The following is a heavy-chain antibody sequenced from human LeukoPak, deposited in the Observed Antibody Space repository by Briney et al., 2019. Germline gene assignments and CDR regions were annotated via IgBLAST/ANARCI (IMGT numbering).Heavy chain of an antibody. Sequence: PGGSLRLSCAASGFTVSSNYMSWVRQAPGKGLEWVSVIYSGGSTYYADSVKGRFTISRDNSKNTLYLQMNSLRAEDTAVYYCARDRRGYCSGGSCPGGMDVWGQGTTVTVSS. CDR3: ARDRRGYCSGGSCPGGMDV. J-gene: IGHJ6*02. CDR1: GFTVSSNY. V-gene: IGHV3-66*01. CDR2: IYSGGST. D-gene: IGHD2-15*01.